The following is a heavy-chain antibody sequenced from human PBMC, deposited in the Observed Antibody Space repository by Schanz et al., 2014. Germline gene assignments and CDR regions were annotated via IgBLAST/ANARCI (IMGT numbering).Heavy chain of an antibody. J-gene: IGHJ4*02. CDR3: ARDRLECGAECYSVEVFEI. V-gene: IGHV1-18*01. D-gene: IGHD2-21*01. CDR2: ISTFRNEDT. Sequence: QVQLVQSGAEVKKPGASVRVSCKVSGYAFTTYGISWVRQAPGQGPEFMGWISTFRNEDTNSAQRFQGRVTMTTDTSTSTAYMELSGLRSEDTAVYYCARDRLECGAECYSVEVFEIWGQGTLVTVSS. CDR1: GYAFTTYG.